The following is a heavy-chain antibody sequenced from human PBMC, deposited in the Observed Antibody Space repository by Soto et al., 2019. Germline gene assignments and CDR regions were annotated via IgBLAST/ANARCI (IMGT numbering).Heavy chain of an antibody. CDR2: ISGSGGST. D-gene: IGHD5-18*01. CDR1: GFTFSSYA. J-gene: IGHJ4*02. CDR3: AKRVSYGLRSDDY. Sequence: GESLKISCAASGFTFSSYAMSWVRQAPGKGLEWVSAISGSGGSTYYADSVKGRFTISRDNSKNTLYLQMNSLRAEDTAVYYCAKRVSYGLRSDDYWGQGTLVTVSS. V-gene: IGHV3-23*01.